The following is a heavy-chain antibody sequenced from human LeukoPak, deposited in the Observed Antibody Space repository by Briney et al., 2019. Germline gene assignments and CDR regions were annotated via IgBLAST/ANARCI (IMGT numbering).Heavy chain of an antibody. CDR2: INPSGGST. Sequence: ASVKVSCKASGYTFTSYYMHWVRQAPGQGLEWMGIINPSGGSTSYAQKFQGRVTMTRDTSTSTVYMELSSLRSEDTAVYYCATRGIAVAGKGTYYFDYWGQGTLVTVSS. V-gene: IGHV1-46*01. CDR1: GYTFTSYY. D-gene: IGHD6-19*01. CDR3: ATRGIAVAGKGTYYFDY. J-gene: IGHJ4*02.